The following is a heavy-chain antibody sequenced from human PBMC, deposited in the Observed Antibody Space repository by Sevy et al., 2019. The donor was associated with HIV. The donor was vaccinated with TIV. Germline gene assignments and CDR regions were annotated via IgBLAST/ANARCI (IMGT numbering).Heavy chain of an antibody. J-gene: IGHJ4*02. CDR3: AREPWVAVDPVGFDY. D-gene: IGHD6-19*01. V-gene: IGHV1-46*01. CDR1: GYTFTSYY. CDR2: INPSGGST. Sequence: ASVKVSCKASGYTFTSYYMHWVRQAPGQGLEWMGIINPSGGSTSYAQKFQGRVTMTRDTSTSTVYMELSSLRSEDTAVDYCAREPWVAVDPVGFDYWGQGTLVTVSS.